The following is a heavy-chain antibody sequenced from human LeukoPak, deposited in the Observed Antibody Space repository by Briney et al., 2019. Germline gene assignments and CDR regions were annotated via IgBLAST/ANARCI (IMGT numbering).Heavy chain of an antibody. D-gene: IGHD6-13*01. V-gene: IGHV3-23*01. J-gene: IGHJ4*02. CDR3: ARVAEAAAFDY. CDR2: ITYSGGST. Sequence: GGSLRLSCAASGFTFSSSGMSWVRQAPGKGLEWVSTITYSGGSTYYADSVKGRFTISRDNSRNTLYLQMNSLRAEDTAVYYCARVAEAAAFDYWGQGTLVTVSS. CDR1: GFTFSSSG.